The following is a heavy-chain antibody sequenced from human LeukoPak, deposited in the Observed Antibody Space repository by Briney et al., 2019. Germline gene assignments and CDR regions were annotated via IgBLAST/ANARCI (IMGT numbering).Heavy chain of an antibody. J-gene: IGHJ3*02. CDR1: GFVFSPYA. Sequence: GGSLRLSCAASGFVFSPYAMHWVRQAPGKGLEYVSAINGNGDYTYYANSVKGRFTISRDNSKNTLYLQMTSLRAEDTAVYHCARENTMIDAFDIWGQGTMVTVSS. V-gene: IGHV3-64*01. D-gene: IGHD3-22*01. CDR3: ARENTMIDAFDI. CDR2: INGNGDYT.